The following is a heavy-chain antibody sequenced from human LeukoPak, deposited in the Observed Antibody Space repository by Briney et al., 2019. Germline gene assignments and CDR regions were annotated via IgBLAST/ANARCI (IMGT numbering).Heavy chain of an antibody. CDR2: IYPGDSDT. V-gene: IGHV5-51*01. CDR3: ARLTPFHYYDSSGYPPFGY. CDR1: GYNFASYW. J-gene: IGHJ4*02. D-gene: IGHD3-22*01. Sequence: GESLKISCKGSGYNFASYWIGWVRQMPGKGLEWMGIIYPGDSDTRYSPSFQGQVTISADKSISTAYLQWSSLKASDTAMYYCARLTPFHYYDSSGYPPFGYWGQGTLVTVSS.